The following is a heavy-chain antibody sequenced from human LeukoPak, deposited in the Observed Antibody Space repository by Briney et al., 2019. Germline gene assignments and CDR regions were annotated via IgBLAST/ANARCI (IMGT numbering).Heavy chain of an antibody. V-gene: IGHV3-48*01. CDR2: ISSSSFTI. D-gene: IGHD4-17*01. CDR3: ARDDPAVPTHYGAPLDY. CDR1: GFTFSSYS. Sequence: GGSLRLSCAASGFTFSSYSMNWVRQAPGKGLEWVSYISSSSFTIYYAGSVKGRFTISRDNAKNSLYLQLSSLRAEDTAVYYCARDDPAVPTHYGAPLDYWGQGTLVTVSS. J-gene: IGHJ4*02.